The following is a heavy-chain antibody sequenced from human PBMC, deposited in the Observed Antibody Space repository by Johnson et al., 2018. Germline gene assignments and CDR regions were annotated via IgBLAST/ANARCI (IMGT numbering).Heavy chain of an antibody. D-gene: IGHD1-20*01. V-gene: IGHV3-74*02. J-gene: IGHJ6*02. CDR1: GFTFSNYW. Sequence: VQLGLAGGGSVQPGGSLRLACAASGFTFSNYWMHWVRQAPGKGLVWVSLIKYDGSITGYADSVRGRFSISREKANNTLYLQKNSLRAEDTALYHCARADNWNAGYYGMDVCGQGTTGTVSS. CDR3: ARADNWNAGYYGMDV. CDR2: IKYDGSIT.